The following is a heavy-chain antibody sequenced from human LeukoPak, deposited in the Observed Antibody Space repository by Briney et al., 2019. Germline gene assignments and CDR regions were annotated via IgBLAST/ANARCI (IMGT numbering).Heavy chain of an antibody. CDR3: ARYVNSFFDY. CDR1: GFTVSSNY. CDR2: IYSGGST. V-gene: IGHV3-53*01. D-gene: IGHD3-10*02. J-gene: IGHJ4*02. Sequence: GGFLRLSCAASGFTVSSNYMSWVRQAPGKGLEWVSVIYSGGSTYYADSVKGRFTISRDNSKNTLYLQMNSLRAEDTAVYYCARYVNSFFDYGGQGTLVTFSS.